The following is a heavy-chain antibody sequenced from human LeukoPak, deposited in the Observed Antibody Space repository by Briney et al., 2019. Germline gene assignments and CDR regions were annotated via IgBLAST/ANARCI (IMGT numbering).Heavy chain of an antibody. CDR2: IYHSGST. CDR1: GGSISSGGYS. Sequence: PSETLSLTRAVSGGSISSGGYSWSWIRQPPGKGLEWIGYIYHSGSTYYNPSLKSRVTISVDRSKNQFSLKLSSVTAADTAVYYCARAGGYSSSKRIKTWYYFDYWGQGTLVTVSS. J-gene: IGHJ4*02. CDR3: ARAGGYSSSKRIKTWYYFDY. V-gene: IGHV4-30-2*01. D-gene: IGHD6-13*01.